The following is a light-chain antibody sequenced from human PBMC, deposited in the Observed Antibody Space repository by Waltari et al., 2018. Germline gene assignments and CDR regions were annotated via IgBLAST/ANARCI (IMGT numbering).Light chain of an antibody. CDR2: ATS. CDR1: QSITSY. J-gene: IGKJ1*01. V-gene: IGKV1-39*01. CDR3: QQTYSFPPT. Sequence: DIQMTQSPSSLSASVGDRVTITCRTSQSITSYLNWYQQRPGKAPKLLIYATSSLQRGVPSRFSGSGSGTDFTLTISNLQPEDFTLYYCQQTYSFPPTFGHGTQVEIK.